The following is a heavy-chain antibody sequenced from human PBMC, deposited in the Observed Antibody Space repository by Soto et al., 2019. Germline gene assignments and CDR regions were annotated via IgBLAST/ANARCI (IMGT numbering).Heavy chain of an antibody. CDR3: ARVPDR. CDR2: IYHSGST. D-gene: IGHD2-2*01. V-gene: IGHV4-30-2*01. J-gene: IGHJ5*02. CDR1: GGSISRGGYS. Sequence: PSETRSLTCAVSGGSISRGGYSWSWIRQPPGKGLEWIGYIYHSGSTYYNPSLKSRVTISVDRSKNQFSLKLSSVTAADTAVYYCARVPDRWGQGTLVTVSS.